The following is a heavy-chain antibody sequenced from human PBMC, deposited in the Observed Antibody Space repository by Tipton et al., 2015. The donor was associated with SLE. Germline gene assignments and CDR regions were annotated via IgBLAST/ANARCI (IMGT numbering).Heavy chain of an antibody. CDR1: GFTFKTYS. J-gene: IGHJ4*02. CDR2: ISGTSTYI. CDR3: AKDRGWYTFDY. V-gene: IGHV3-21*01. D-gene: IGHD6-19*01. Sequence: SLRLSCAASGFTFKTYSMSWVRQSPGKGLEWVSFISGTSTYIDYADSVKGRFTISRDNAKNLLFLQMNSLRAEDTGVYYCAKDRGWYTFDYWGQGTLVTVST.